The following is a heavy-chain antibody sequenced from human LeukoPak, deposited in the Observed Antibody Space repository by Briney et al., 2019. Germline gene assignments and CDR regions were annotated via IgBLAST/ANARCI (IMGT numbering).Heavy chain of an antibody. J-gene: IGHJ6*02. CDR3: AKHYGSGSYPLIYYYGMDV. Sequence: PGGSLRLSCAASGFTFSRYAMSWVRQAPGKGLEWVSSVSTDGDTYYTDSVKGRFTISRDNSKNTLYLQMNSLRAEDTAVYYCAKHYGSGSYPLIYYYGMDVWGQGTTVTVSS. V-gene: IGHV3-23*01. CDR1: GFTFSRYA. D-gene: IGHD3-10*01. CDR2: VSTDGDT.